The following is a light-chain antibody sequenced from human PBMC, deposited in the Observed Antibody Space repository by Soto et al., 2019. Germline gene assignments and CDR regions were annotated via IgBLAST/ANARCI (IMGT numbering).Light chain of an antibody. CDR2: ENN. CDR3: AIWDSSLSVGV. CDR1: SSNIGNNY. Sequence: QAVLTQPPSVSAAPGQKVTISCSGSSSNIGNNYVSWYQQLPGTAPKLLIYENNKRPSGIPDRFSGSKSGTSATLGITALQTGDEADYYCAIWDSSLSVGVFGGGTKLNVL. J-gene: IGLJ3*02. V-gene: IGLV1-51*02.